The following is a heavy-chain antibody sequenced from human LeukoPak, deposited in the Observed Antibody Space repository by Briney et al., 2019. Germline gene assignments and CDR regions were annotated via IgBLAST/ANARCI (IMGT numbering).Heavy chain of an antibody. CDR1: GYKFNAYW. J-gene: IGHJ3*01. Sequence: GESLKITCKGSGYKFNAYWIAWVRQMPGKGLEWMGIIYPDDSDTRYSPSFQGQVTISADKSVSIAYLQWSSLKASDTAMYYCARPNITSYYDSRGYDAFDVWGQGTMVIVSS. CDR2: IYPDDSDT. V-gene: IGHV5-51*01. CDR3: ARPNITSYYDSRGYDAFDV. D-gene: IGHD3-22*01.